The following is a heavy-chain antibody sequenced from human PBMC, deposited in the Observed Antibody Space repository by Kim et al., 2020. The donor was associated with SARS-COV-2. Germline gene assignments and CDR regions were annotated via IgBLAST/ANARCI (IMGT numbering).Heavy chain of an antibody. CDR2: ISSNGGST. CDR1: GFTFSSYA. D-gene: IGHD3-10*01. CDR3: VNDQLLWFGEFRTWGGMDV. V-gene: IGHV3-64D*06. J-gene: IGHJ6*02. Sequence: GGSLRLSCSASGFTFSSYAMHWVRQAPGKGLEYVSAISSNGGSTYYADSVKGRFTISRDNSKNTLYLQMSSLRAEDTAVYYCVNDQLLWFGEFRTWGGMDVWGQGTTVTVSS.